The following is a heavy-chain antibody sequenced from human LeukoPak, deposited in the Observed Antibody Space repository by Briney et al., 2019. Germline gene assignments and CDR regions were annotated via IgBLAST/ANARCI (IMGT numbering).Heavy chain of an antibody. CDR1: GFTFSSYS. D-gene: IGHD3-22*01. CDR2: ISSSSSTI. V-gene: IGHV3-48*04. J-gene: IGHJ6*03. Sequence: GGALRLSCAASGFTFSSYSMNWVRQAPGKGLEWVSYISSSSSTIYYADSVKGRFTISRDNAKNSLYLQMNSRRAEETAVYYCARARSRSSGRRNYYYYMDVWGKGTTVTVSS. CDR3: ARARSRSSGRRNYYYYMDV.